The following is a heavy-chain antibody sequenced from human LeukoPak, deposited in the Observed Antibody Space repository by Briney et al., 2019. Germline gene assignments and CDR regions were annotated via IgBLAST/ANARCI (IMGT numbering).Heavy chain of an antibody. Sequence: GGSLRPSCAASGFTFSSYSMNWVRQAPGKGLEWVSAISDSGGSTHYADSVKGRFTISRDNSKNTLYVQMNSLRAEDTAVYYCARKKSSGYYYPFDYWGQGTLVTVSS. CDR1: GFTFSSYS. CDR2: ISDSGGST. CDR3: ARKKSSGYYYPFDY. J-gene: IGHJ4*02. D-gene: IGHD3-22*01. V-gene: IGHV3-23*01.